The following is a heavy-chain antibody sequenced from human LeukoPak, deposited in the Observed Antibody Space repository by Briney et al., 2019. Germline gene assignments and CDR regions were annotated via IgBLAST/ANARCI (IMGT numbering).Heavy chain of an antibody. D-gene: IGHD2-2*01. V-gene: IGHV3-30*18. CDR3: AKSAYQYQLLWDYFDY. CDR2: ISYDGSNK. CDR1: GSTFSRYG. J-gene: IGHJ4*02. Sequence: SGGSLRLSCAASGSTFSRYGMHWVRQAPGKGLEWVAVISYDGSNKYYEDSVKGRFTISRDNSKNTLYLQMNSLRAEDTAVYYCAKSAYQYQLLWDYFDYWGQGTLVTVS.